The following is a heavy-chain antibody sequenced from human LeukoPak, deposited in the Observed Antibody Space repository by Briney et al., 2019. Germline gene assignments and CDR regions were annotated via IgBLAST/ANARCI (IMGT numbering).Heavy chain of an antibody. J-gene: IGHJ4*02. CDR3: ARGATGAQQEELYYFDY. CDR1: GYTFTGYY. CDR2: INPNSGGT. Sequence: ASVKVSCKASGYTFTGYYMHWVRQAPGQGLEWMGWINPNSGGTNYAQKFQGRVTMTRDTSISTAYMGLSRLRSDDTAVYYCARGATGAQQEELYYFDYWGQGTLVTVSS. D-gene: IGHD1-26*01. V-gene: IGHV1-2*02.